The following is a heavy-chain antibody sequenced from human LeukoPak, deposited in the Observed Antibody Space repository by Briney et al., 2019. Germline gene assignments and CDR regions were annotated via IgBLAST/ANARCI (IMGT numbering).Heavy chain of an antibody. Sequence: PSETLSLTCTVSGGSISSYYWSWIRQPPGKGLEWIGYIYYSGSTNYNPSLKSRVTISVDTSKNQFSLKLSSVTAADTAVYYCARDFRSGNPAYYYSYGMDVWGQGTTVTVSS. V-gene: IGHV4-59*01. CDR1: GGSISSYY. D-gene: IGHD6-19*01. CDR3: ARDFRSGNPAYYYSYGMDV. J-gene: IGHJ6*02. CDR2: IYYSGST.